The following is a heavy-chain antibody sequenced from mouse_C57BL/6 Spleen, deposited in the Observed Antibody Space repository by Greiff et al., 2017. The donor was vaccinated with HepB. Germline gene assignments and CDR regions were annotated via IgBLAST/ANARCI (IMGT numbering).Heavy chain of an antibody. CDR3: ARRGMVTEFAY. J-gene: IGHJ3*01. Sequence: EVKLQESGPGLVKPSQSLSLTCSVTGYSITSGYYWNWIRQFPGNKLEWMGYISYDGSNNYNPSLKNRISITRDTSKNQFFLKLNSVTTEDTATYYCARRGMVTEFAYWGQGTLVTVSA. CDR2: ISYDGSN. V-gene: IGHV3-6*01. D-gene: IGHD2-2*01. CDR1: GYSITSGYY.